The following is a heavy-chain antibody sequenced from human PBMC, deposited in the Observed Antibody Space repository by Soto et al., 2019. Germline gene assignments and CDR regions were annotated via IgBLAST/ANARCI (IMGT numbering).Heavy chain of an antibody. CDR2: INQDGSEK. V-gene: IGHV3-7*04. J-gene: IGHJ4*02. CDR1: GFTFSGYW. CDR3: ARGGRQWLVTSDFNY. Sequence: GGSLRLSCVVSGFTFSGYWMNWVRQAPGKGLEWVANINQDGSEKYFVDSVKGRFTISRDNAKNSLYLQMNSLRAEDTAVYYCARGGRQWLVTSDFNYWGQGALVTVSS. D-gene: IGHD6-19*01.